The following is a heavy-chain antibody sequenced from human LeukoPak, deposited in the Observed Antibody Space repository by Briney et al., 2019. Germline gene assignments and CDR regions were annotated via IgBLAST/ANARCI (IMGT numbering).Heavy chain of an antibody. D-gene: IGHD5-24*01. CDR1: GFTVSSNY. Sequence: GGSLRLSCAASGFTVSSNYMSWVRRAPGKGLEWVSVIFSGGSTYYADSVKGRFTISRDNSENTVYLQMNSLRAEDTAVYYCVRTAYRNGLGYFDYWGQGTLVTVSS. CDR2: IFSGGST. CDR3: VRTAYRNGLGYFDY. V-gene: IGHV3-53*01. J-gene: IGHJ4*02.